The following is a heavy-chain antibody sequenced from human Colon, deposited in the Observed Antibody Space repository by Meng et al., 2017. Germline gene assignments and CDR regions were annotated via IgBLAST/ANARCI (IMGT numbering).Heavy chain of an antibody. D-gene: IGHD4-23*01. Sequence: ASVKVSCKASGYTFTGYYMHWLRQAPGQGLEWMGWINPNSGGTNYAQKFQGRVTMTRDTSISTAYMELSRLRSDDTAVYYCARDGAYGGNPPNLYYYYGMDVWGQGTTVTVSS. CDR1: GYTFTGYY. CDR2: INPNSGGT. V-gene: IGHV1-2*02. J-gene: IGHJ6*02. CDR3: ARDGAYGGNPPNLYYYYGMDV.